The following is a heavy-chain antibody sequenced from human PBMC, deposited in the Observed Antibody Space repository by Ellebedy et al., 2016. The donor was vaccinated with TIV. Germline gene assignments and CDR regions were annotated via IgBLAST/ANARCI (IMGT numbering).Heavy chain of an antibody. CDR2: ISSSRSYI. V-gene: IGHV3-21*01. D-gene: IGHD3-22*01. J-gene: IGHJ4*02. Sequence: PGGSLRLSCAASGFTFSTYTMNRVRQAPGKGLEWLSSISSSRSYIYYADSVKGRFSISRDNAKNSLYLQMNSLRAEDTAVYYCARDDYYDSSGDYYSGFDYWGQGTLVTVSS. CDR3: ARDDYYDSSGDYYSGFDY. CDR1: GFTFSTYT.